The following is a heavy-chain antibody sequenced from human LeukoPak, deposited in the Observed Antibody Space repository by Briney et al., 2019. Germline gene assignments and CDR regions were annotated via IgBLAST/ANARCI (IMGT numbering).Heavy chain of an antibody. CDR1: GFTFTSSA. J-gene: IGHJ4*02. D-gene: IGHD3-22*01. Sequence: ASVKVSCKASGFTFTSSAVQWVRQARGQRLEWIGWIVVGSGNTNYAQKFQERVTITRDMSTSTAYMELRSLRSDDTAVYYCARVLPDYYDSSGFLDYWGQGTLVTVSS. V-gene: IGHV1-58*01. CDR3: ARVLPDYYDSSGFLDY. CDR2: IVVGSGNT.